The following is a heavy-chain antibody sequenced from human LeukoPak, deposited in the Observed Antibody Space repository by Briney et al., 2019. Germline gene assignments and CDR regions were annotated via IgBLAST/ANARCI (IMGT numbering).Heavy chain of an antibody. CDR2: IYHSGST. V-gene: IGHV4-38-2*02. J-gene: IGHJ2*01. Sequence: SETLSLTCTVSGYSISSGYYWGWIRQPPGKGLEWIGSIYHSGSTYYNPSLKSRVTISVDTSKNQFSLKLSSVTAADTAVYYCARDSLGYWYFDLWGRGTLVTVSS. CDR1: GYSISSGYY. CDR3: ARDSLGYWYFDL.